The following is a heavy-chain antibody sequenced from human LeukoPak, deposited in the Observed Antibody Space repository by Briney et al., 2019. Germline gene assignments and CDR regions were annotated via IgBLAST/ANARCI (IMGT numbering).Heavy chain of an antibody. D-gene: IGHD6-6*01. CDR3: AKDRQYSSSYYYYYMDV. CDR2: INQDESEK. Sequence: GGSLRLSCAASGFTFSDYWMSWVRQAPGEGLEWVANINQDESEKYYVDSVKGRFTISRDNAKNSLYLQMNSLGAEDTAVYYCAKDRQYSSSYYYYYMDVWGQGTTVTVSS. CDR1: GFTFSDYW. J-gene: IGHJ6*03. V-gene: IGHV3-7*01.